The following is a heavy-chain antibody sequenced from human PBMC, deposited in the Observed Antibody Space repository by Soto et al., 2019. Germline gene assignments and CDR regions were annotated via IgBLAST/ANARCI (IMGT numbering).Heavy chain of an antibody. CDR1: GFTFSSYT. V-gene: IGHV3-30*04. CDR2: MSYDGKNE. D-gene: IGHD6-13*01. CDR3: ARGRYITSSGTRYYGMDV. J-gene: IGHJ6*02. Sequence: GGSLRLSCAASGFTFSSYTMQWVRQAPGKGLEWVAVMSYDGKNEYHADSVKGRFTISRDTSKNTLYLQMNSLRAEDTAVYFCARGRYITSSGTRYYGMDVWGQGTTVTVSS.